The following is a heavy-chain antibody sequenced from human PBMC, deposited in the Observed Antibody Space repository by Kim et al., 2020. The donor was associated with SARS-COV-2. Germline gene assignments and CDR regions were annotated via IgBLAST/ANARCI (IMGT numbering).Heavy chain of an antibody. V-gene: IGHV3-30*04. CDR2: ISYDGSNK. CDR3: ARVVTAFSLYYYYYGMDV. D-gene: IGHD2-21*02. J-gene: IGHJ6*02. Sequence: GGSLRLSCAASGFTFSSYAMHWVRQAPGKGLEWVAVISYDGSNKYYADSVKGRFTISRDNSKNTLYLQMNSLRAEDTAVYYCARVVTAFSLYYYYYGMDVWGQGTTVTVSS. CDR1: GFTFSSYA.